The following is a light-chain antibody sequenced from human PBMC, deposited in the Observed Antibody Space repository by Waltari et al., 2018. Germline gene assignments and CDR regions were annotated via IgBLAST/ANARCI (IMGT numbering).Light chain of an antibody. CDR1: SGHSTNI. CDR3: QTGGHGTWV. J-gene: IGLJ3*02. V-gene: IGLV4-69*01. Sequence: QLVLTQSPSASASLGASVKLTCTLSSGHSTNIIAWLQQQPEKGPRYLMNVNRDGSHNKGVWIPDRFSGSSAGAELYLTISSLQSEDEADYYWQTGGHGTWVFGGGTRLTVL. CDR2: VNRDGSH.